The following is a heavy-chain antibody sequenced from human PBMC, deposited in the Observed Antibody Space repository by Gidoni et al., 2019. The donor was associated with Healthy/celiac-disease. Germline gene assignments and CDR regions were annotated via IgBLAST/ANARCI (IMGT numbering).Heavy chain of an antibody. V-gene: IGHV4-39*01. CDR1: GCSISSSSYY. D-gene: IGHD3-22*01. CDR3: ARRNYYDRYGMDV. CDR2: IYYSGST. J-gene: IGHJ6*02. Sequence: QLQLQESGPGLVKPSETLSLTCTVSGCSISSSSYYWGWIRQPPGKGLEWIGSIYYSGSTYYNPSLKSRVTISVDTSKNQFSLKLSSVTAADTAVYYCARRNYYDRYGMDVWGQGTTVTVSS.